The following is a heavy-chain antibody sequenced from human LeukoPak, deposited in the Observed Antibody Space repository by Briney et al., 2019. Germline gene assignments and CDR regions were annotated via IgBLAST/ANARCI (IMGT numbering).Heavy chain of an antibody. CDR1: GFTFSTYS. CDR3: AREGGIPGYYYGMDV. Sequence: GGSLRLSCAASGFTFSTYSMNWVRQAPGKGLEWVSYISSSSSTIYYADSVKGRFTISRDNAKNSLYLQMNSLRAEDTAVYYCAREGGIPGYYYGMDVWGQGTTVTVSS. CDR2: ISSSSSTI. J-gene: IGHJ6*02. V-gene: IGHV3-48*04. D-gene: IGHD1-26*01.